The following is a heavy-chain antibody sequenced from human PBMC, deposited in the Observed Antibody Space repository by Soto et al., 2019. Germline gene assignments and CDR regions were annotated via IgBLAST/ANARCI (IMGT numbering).Heavy chain of an antibody. CDR3: AKDFRGSTSRYMDD. Sequence: LXLSCAAYGFTCYYYAMHWYGQAPGKGLEWVSGISWNSCSIGYADSVKGRFTISRDNAKNSLYLQMNSLRAEDTALYYCAKDFRGSTSRYMDDWGQGTLVTLSS. V-gene: IGHV3-9*01. J-gene: IGHJ4*02. D-gene: IGHD2-2*02. CDR2: ISWNSCSI. CDR1: GFTCYYYA.